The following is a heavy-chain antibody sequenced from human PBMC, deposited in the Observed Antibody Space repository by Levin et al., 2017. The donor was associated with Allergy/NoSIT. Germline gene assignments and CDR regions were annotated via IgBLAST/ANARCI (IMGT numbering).Heavy chain of an antibody. CDR3: ARYTKGPAAYYFDH. J-gene: IGHJ4*02. Sequence: GESLKISCAASGFPVSGHYMSWVRQAPGRGPEWVSSVFTGGHTYYADSVKGRFTISRATSTNSVYLQMNSLRFEDTAIYYCARYTKGPAAYYFDHWGQGALVTVSS. CDR2: VFTGGHT. CDR1: GFPVSGHY. V-gene: IGHV3-53*01. D-gene: IGHD2-2*02.